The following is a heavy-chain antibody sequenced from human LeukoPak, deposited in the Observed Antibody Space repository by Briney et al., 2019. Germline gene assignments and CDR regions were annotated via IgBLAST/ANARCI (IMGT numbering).Heavy chain of an antibody. CDR1: GFTFSSYG. V-gene: IGHV3-30*02. CDR2: MRFDGSDK. J-gene: IGHJ6*03. D-gene: IGHD6-13*01. Sequence: PGGPLRLSCAASGFTFSSYGFHWVRQAPGKGLEWVAFMRFDGSDKSYADSVKGRFTISRDNSKSTLYLEMNSLRVDDTAVYYCAKDQGSNWGYFYYMDVWGEGTTVTISS. CDR3: AKDQGSNWGYFYYMDV.